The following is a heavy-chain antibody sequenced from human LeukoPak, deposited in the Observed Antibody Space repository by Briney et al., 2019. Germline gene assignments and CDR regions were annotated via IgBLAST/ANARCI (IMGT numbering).Heavy chain of an antibody. CDR3: TRGDFYYYDTDY. D-gene: IGHD3-22*01. V-gene: IGHV3-21*01. CDR1: GFTFDDYA. CDR2: ISSSSDYI. Sequence: PGGSLRLSCAASGFTFDDYAMHWVRQAPGKGLEWVSSISSSSDYIYYADSLKGRFTISRDNAKNSLYLQMDSLRVEDTAVYYCTRGDFYYYDTDYWGQGTLVTVSS. J-gene: IGHJ4*02.